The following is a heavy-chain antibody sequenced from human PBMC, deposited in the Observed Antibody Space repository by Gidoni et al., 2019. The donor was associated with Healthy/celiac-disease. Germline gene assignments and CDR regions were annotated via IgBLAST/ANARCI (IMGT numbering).Heavy chain of an antibody. V-gene: IGHV3-23*01. J-gene: IGHJ5*02. CDR1: GFTFSSYA. D-gene: IGHD2-2*01. Sequence: EVQLLESGGGLVQTGGSLRLSCAASGFTFSSYAMSWVRQAPGKGLEWVSTISGSGVSTNYADSVKGRFTISRDNSKNTLYLQMNSLRAEDTAVYYCAKGVCSSSSCYGGNWFDPWGQGTLVTVSS. CDR3: AKGVCSSSSCYGGNWFDP. CDR2: ISGSGVST.